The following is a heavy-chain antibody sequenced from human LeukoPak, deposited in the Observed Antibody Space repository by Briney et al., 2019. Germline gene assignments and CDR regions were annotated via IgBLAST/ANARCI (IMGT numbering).Heavy chain of an antibody. D-gene: IGHD5-12*01. J-gene: IGHJ4*02. CDR3: ARDYSGYDSGFDY. Sequence: GGSLRLSCAASGFTFSSYSMNWVRQAPGKGLEWVSSISSSSGYIYYADSVKGRFTISRDNAKNSLYLQMNSLRAEDTAVYYCARDYSGYDSGFDYWGQGTLVTVSS. V-gene: IGHV3-21*01. CDR2: ISSSSGYI. CDR1: GFTFSSYS.